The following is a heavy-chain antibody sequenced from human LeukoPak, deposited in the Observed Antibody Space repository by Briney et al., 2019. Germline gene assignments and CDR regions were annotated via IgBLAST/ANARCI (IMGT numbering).Heavy chain of an antibody. D-gene: IGHD2-15*01. J-gene: IGHJ4*02. CDR3: ARESGRGGTSGY. CDR2: IHYSGST. V-gene: IGHV4-34*01. Sequence: SETLSLTCAVYGGSFSGYYWSWIRQPPGKGLEWIGSIHYSGSTYYNPSLKSRVTISVDTSKNQFSLKLSSVTAADTAVYYCARESGRGGTSGYWGQGTLVTVSS. CDR1: GGSFSGYY.